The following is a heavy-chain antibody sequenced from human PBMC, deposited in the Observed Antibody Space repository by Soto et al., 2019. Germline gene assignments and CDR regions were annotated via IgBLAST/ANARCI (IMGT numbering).Heavy chain of an antibody. J-gene: IGHJ4*02. CDR3: AKGGHSNDY. CDR2: ISSSGGTT. V-gene: IGHV3-23*01. CDR1: GFTFSSYA. Sequence: EVQLLESGGGLVQPGGSLRLSCAASGFTFSSYALTWVRQAPGKGLEWVSAISSSGGTTYYVDSVKGRFTIARDNSKNPLFLQMNSLRAEDTAVYYCAKGGHSNDYWGQGTLVTVSS. D-gene: IGHD5-18*01.